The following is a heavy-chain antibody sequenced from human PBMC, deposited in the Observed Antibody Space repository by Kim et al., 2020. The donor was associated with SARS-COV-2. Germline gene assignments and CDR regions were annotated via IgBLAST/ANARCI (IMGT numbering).Heavy chain of an antibody. J-gene: IGHJ4*02. V-gene: IGHV3-43D*03. D-gene: IGHD3-10*01. CDR3: AKGMVRGVISGGFDY. Sequence: DSVKGRFTISRDDSKNSLYLQMNSLRAEDTALYYCAKGMVRGVISGGFDYWGQGTLVTVS.